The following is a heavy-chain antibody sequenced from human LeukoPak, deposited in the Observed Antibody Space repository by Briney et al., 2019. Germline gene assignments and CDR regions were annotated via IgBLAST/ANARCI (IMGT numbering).Heavy chain of an antibody. J-gene: IGHJ4*02. CDR3: ARGGEDYYDSSGYRPPLDY. Sequence: SETLSLTCTVSGGSVSRDNYSWSWIRQPPGKGLEWIGYISYSGSTNYNPSLKSRVTISVDTSKNQFSLKLSSVTAADTAVYYCARGGEDYYDSSGYRPPLDYWGQGTLVTVSS. D-gene: IGHD3-22*01. CDR2: ISYSGST. CDR1: GGSVSRDNYS. V-gene: IGHV4-61*01.